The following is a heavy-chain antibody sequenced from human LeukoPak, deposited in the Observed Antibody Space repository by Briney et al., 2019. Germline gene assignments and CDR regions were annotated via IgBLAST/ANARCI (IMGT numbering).Heavy chain of an antibody. CDR1: GFTFSRDG. Sequence: PGGSPRLSCAASGFTFSRDGMHWVRQAPGKGLEWVAVISNDETNKYYTDSVKGRFTISRDNSKNMVYLQMNSLRVEDTAVYYCAKEGQRGSYGVYDDYHWGQGTLVTVSS. D-gene: IGHD5/OR15-5a*01. J-gene: IGHJ5*02. V-gene: IGHV3-30*18. CDR3: AKEGQRGSYGVYDDYH. CDR2: ISNDETNK.